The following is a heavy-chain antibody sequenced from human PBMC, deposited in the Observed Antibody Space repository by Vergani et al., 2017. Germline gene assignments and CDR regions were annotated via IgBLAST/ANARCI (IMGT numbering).Heavy chain of an antibody. CDR2: VYARDSIT. Sequence: EVQLVQSGAEVKKPGESLKISCEGSGYTFTDYWVGWVRQKPGKGLEWMGVVYARDSITRYSLSFEGQVTISADKSINTAYLEWDSLRASDSAMYYCVRRGWERQEVDCWGQGTLVSV. J-gene: IGHJ4*02. V-gene: IGHV5-51*01. D-gene: IGHD1-26*01. CDR3: VRRGWERQEVDC. CDR1: GYTFTDYW.